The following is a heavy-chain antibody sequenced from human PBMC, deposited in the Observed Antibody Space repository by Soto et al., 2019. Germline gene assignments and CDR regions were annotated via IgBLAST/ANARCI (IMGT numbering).Heavy chain of an antibody. V-gene: IGHV3-74*01. CDR2: INSDGSST. CDR3: ASSLLTPFDY. J-gene: IGHJ4*02. CDR1: GFTFSSYW. D-gene: IGHD7-27*01. Sequence: EVQLVESGGGLVQPGGSLRLSCAASGFTFSSYWMHWVRQAPGKGLVWVSRINSDGSSTFYADSVKGRFTISRDKAKNTLYLQMNRLRAEDTAVYYCASSLLTPFDYWGQGTLVTVSS.